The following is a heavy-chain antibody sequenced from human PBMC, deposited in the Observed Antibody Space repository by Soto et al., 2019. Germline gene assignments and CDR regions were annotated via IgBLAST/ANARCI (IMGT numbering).Heavy chain of an antibody. Sequence: APVKVSCKACGYTFTIYGISLVRQAAGQWLEWIGWISAYNGNTNYAQKLQGWVTMTTDTSISTASMELTRLTSDDTAIYYCARGDSTDCSNGVCSFFYNHDMDVWGQGTTVTVSS. V-gene: IGHV1-18*01. CDR1: GYTFTIYG. CDR3: ARGDSTDCSNGVCSFFYNHDMDV. CDR2: ISAYNGNT. D-gene: IGHD2-8*01. J-gene: IGHJ6*02.